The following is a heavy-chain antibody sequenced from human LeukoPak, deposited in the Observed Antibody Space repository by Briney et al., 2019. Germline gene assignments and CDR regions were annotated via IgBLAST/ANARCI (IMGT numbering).Heavy chain of an antibody. D-gene: IGHD3-10*01. CDR2: IYYSGTT. CDR1: GGSISNYY. Sequence: PSETLSLTCTVSGGSISNYYWSWIRQPPGKGLECMGYIYYSGTTNYNPSLKSRVTISVDTSKNQFSLKLSSVTAADTAVYYCARSTVRAVLLWFGESSFDYWGQGTLVTVSS. J-gene: IGHJ4*02. V-gene: IGHV4-59*08. CDR3: ARSTVRAVLLWFGESSFDY.